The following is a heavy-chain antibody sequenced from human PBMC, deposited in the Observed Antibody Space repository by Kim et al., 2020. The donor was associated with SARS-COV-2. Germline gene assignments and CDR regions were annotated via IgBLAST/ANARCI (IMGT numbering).Heavy chain of an antibody. CDR3: ARGAWDYYGSGGYLDY. V-gene: IGHV3-30*04. CDR1: GFTFSSYA. J-gene: IGHJ4*02. D-gene: IGHD3-10*01. Sequence: GGSLRLSCAASGFTFSSYAMHWVRQAPGKGLEWVAVISYDGSNKYYADSVKGRFTISRDNSKNTLYLQMNSLRAEDTAVYYCARGAWDYYGSGGYLDYWGQGTLVTVSS. CDR2: ISYDGSNK.